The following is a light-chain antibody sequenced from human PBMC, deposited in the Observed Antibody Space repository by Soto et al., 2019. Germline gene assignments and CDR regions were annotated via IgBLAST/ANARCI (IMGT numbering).Light chain of an antibody. CDR3: QQYNNYWT. Sequence: DIQMTQSPSTLSASVGDRVTITCRASQSISYWLAWYQQKPGKAPNLLIYKASSLDSGVPSRFSGSGSGTEFTLTISRLQPDDVANYYCQQYNNYWTFGQGTKVEIK. J-gene: IGKJ1*01. V-gene: IGKV1-5*03. CDR1: QSISYW. CDR2: KAS.